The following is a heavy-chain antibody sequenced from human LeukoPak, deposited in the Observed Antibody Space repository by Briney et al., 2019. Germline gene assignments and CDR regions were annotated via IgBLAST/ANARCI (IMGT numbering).Heavy chain of an antibody. D-gene: IGHD1-14*01. V-gene: IGHV3-73*01. Sequence: GGSLKLSCAASGFTFSGFAMHWVRQASGKGLEWVGRIRSKANSYATAYAASVKGRFTISRDDSKNTAYLQMNSLKTEDTAVYYCTRQTGPWGQGTLVTVSS. CDR3: TRQTGP. J-gene: IGHJ5*02. CDR2: IRSKANSYAT. CDR1: GFTFSGFA.